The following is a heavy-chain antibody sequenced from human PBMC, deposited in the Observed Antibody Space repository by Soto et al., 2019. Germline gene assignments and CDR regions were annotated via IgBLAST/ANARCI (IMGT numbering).Heavy chain of an antibody. CDR1: GDTISNKNYH. D-gene: IGHD2-8*01. Sequence: PAETLSLTCTVSGDTISNKNYHWGWTGQPPGKGLEWIGTVYSNGHTYHKPSLKSRLAMAVDTSKNQFSLSLISVTAADTAVYFCASLTNGQPGDSWGQGTLVTVSS. V-gene: IGHV4-39*01. CDR2: VYSNGHT. J-gene: IGHJ4*02. CDR3: ASLTNGQPGDS.